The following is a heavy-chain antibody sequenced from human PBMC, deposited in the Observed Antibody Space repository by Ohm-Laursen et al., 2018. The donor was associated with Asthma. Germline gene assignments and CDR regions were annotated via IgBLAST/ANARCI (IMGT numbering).Heavy chain of an antibody. V-gene: IGHV3-30-3*01. CDR1: GFTFSSYA. J-gene: IGHJ6*02. CDR3: ARGEVPVYYYGLDD. D-gene: IGHD4-11*01. Sequence: SLRLSCAAFGFTFSSYAMHWVRQAPGKGLEWVAVISYDGSNKYYADSVKGRFTISRDNSKTTLHLQMNSLRAEDTAVYYCARGEVPVYYYGLDDWGQGTTVTVS. CDR2: ISYDGSNK.